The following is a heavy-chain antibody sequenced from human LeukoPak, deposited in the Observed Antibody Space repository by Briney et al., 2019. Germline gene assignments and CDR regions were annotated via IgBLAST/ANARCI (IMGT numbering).Heavy chain of an antibody. CDR1: GDSVSSGGYY. V-gene: IGHV4-30-2*01. D-gene: IGHD4-23*01. CDR2: IYHSGST. Sequence: SETLSLTCTVSGDSVSSGGYYWSWIRQPPGKGLEWIGYIYHSGSTYYNPSLKSRVTISVDRSKNQFSLKLSSVTAADTAVYYCARSRSFTVVRWFDPWGQGTLVTVSS. J-gene: IGHJ5*02. CDR3: ARSRSFTVVRWFDP.